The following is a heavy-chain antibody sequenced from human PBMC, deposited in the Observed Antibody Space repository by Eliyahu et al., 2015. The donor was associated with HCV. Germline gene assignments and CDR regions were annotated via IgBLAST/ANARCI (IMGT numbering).Heavy chain of an antibody. D-gene: IGHD5-12*01. CDR1: GFTVSSVY. CDR2: MYSGGGT. J-gene: IGHJ4*02. V-gene: IGHV3-66*01. CDR3: ARDQKWLYSFDY. Sequence: DVQLVESGGGLVQPGGSLRLSCAASGFTVSSVYMSWVRQAPGKGLDWVAVMYSGGGTNYADSVKGRFTISRDNSKNTLYLQMNSLRAEDTAVYYCARDQKWLYSFDYWGLGALVTVSS.